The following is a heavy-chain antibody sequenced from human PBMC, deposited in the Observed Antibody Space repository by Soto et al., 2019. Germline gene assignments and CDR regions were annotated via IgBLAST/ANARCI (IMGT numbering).Heavy chain of an antibody. V-gene: IGHV1-18*01. Sequence: QVQLVQSGAEVKKPGALVKVPCKASGYTFTSYGISWVRQAPGQGLEWMGWINGYNGNTNHAQKLQGRVTMSTDTSTSTAYMELRSLRSDDSAVYYCARMGDVPYYYYGMDVWGQGTTVTVSS. J-gene: IGHJ6*02. CDR3: ARMGDVPYYYYGMDV. D-gene: IGHD3-16*01. CDR1: GYTFTSYG. CDR2: INGYNGNT.